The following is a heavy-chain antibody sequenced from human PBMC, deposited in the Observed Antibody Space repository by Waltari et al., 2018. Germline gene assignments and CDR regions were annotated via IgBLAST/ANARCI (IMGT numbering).Heavy chain of an antibody. J-gene: IGHJ5*02. Sequence: QVQLVQSGAEVKKPGASVKVSCKASGYTFSDYGISWVRQAPGQGLEWMGLISGKKGHTNHAQKYQGRLIMTEDTSATTVYMELTYLTSDDTAVYYCARERHRLMEEGYLMALDPWGQGTLVTVSS. D-gene: IGHD3-3*01. CDR2: ISGKKGHT. V-gene: IGHV1-18*01. CDR1: GYTFSDYG. CDR3: ARERHRLMEEGYLMALDP.